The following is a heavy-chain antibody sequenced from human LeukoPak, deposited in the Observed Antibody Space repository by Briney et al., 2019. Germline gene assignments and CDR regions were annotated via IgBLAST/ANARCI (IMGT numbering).Heavy chain of an antibody. Sequence: SETLSLTCTVSGGSISTYYWSWIRQLPGKGLEWIGYVSNSGTTNCNPSLKSRVTISVDTSKNQFSLKLSSVTAADTAVYYCARVGSFCMDVWGKGTTVTVSS. V-gene: IGHV4-59*01. J-gene: IGHJ6*03. CDR2: VSNSGTT. CDR3: ARVGSFCMDV. CDR1: GGSISTYY.